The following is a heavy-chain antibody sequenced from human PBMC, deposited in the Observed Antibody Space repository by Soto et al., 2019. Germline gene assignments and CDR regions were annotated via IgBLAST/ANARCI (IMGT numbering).Heavy chain of an antibody. CDR2: VTYEGSHR. CDR3: AKDITVAGTPIYKTGLDV. D-gene: IGHD6-19*01. V-gene: IGHV3-30*18. J-gene: IGHJ6*02. CDR1: GFDFSKYG. Sequence: QVQLVQSGGGLVQPGRAMRLSCAASGFDFSKYGLHWVRQTPGKGLVWVAFVTYEGSHRDNVDSVKGRFTVSRDNSTNMLYLQMNSLRPEDTAVYYCAKDITVAGTPIYKTGLDVWGQGTTVTVSS.